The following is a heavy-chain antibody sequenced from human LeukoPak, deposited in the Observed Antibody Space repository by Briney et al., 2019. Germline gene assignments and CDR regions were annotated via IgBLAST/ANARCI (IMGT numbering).Heavy chain of an antibody. Sequence: SVKVSCKASGGTFSNHAISWVRQAPGQGLEWMGGIIPIFGTANYAQKFQGRVTITADESTSTAYMELSSLRSEDTAVYYCARDGGPSAAAGLGYWGQGTLVTVSS. CDR1: GGTFSNHA. D-gene: IGHD6-13*01. CDR3: ARDGGPSAAAGLGY. V-gene: IGHV1-69*01. J-gene: IGHJ4*02. CDR2: IIPIFGTA.